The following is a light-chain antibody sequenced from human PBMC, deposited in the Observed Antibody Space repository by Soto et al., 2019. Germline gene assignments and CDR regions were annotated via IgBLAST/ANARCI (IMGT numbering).Light chain of an antibody. CDR1: SSDVGAYNY. CDR3: TSYSSSSPVV. Sequence: QSALTQPASVSGSPGQSITISCTGTSSDVGAYNYVSWYQQHPGKAPKLMICDVSNRPSGVSNRFSGSKSGNTASLTISGLQAEDEADYYCTSYSSSSPVVFGGGTKLTVL. CDR2: DVS. V-gene: IGLV2-14*01. J-gene: IGLJ3*02.